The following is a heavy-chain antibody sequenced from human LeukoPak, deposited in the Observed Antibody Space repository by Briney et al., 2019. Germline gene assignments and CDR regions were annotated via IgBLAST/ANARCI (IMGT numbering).Heavy chain of an antibody. D-gene: IGHD2-2*01. Sequence: GGSLRLTCAVSGFTFSSYAMHWVRQAPGKGLEWVAVISYDGSNKYYADSVKGRFAISRDNSKNTLYLQMNSLRAEDTAVYYCASQGGGVHCSSTSCPTSGAFDIWGQGTMVTVSS. J-gene: IGHJ3*02. CDR3: ASQGGGVHCSSTSCPTSGAFDI. CDR2: ISYDGSNK. CDR1: GFTFSSYA. V-gene: IGHV3-30*09.